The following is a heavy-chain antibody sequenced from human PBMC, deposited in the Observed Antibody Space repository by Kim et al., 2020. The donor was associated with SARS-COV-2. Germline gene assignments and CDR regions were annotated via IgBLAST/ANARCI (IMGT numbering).Heavy chain of an antibody. J-gene: IGHJ4*02. CDR3: ARHRELLDY. CDR2: IWYDGSNK. Sequence: GESLKISCAASGFIFSSYGIHWVRQAPGKGLEWVALIWYDGSNKYYADSVKGRFTISRDNSKNTLYLQMNSLRAEDTAVYYCARHRELLDYWGQGTLVTVSS. CDR1: GFIFSSYG. D-gene: IGHD1-7*01. V-gene: IGHV3-33*01.